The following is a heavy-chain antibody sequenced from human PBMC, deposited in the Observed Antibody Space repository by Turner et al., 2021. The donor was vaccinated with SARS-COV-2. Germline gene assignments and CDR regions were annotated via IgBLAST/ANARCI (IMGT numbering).Heavy chain of an antibody. CDR2: IIPILGIA. CDR1: GGTFSSYA. J-gene: IGHJ6*02. D-gene: IGHD2-2*01. V-gene: IGHV1-69*10. Sequence: QVQLVQSGAAVKKPGSSVKVSCKASGGTFSSYAINWLRQAPGQGLEWMGGIIPILGIANHAQKFQGRVTITADKSTSTAYMELSSLRSEETAVYYCARDKMLAAMPTSGMDVWGQGTTVTVSS. CDR3: ARDKMLAAMPTSGMDV.